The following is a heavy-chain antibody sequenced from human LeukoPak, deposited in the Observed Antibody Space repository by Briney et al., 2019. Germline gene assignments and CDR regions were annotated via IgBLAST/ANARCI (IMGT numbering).Heavy chain of an antibody. Sequence: GESLKISCKGSGYSFTSYWIGWVRQMPGKGLEWMRIIYPGDSDTRYSPSFQGQVTISADKSISTAYLQWSSLKASDTAMYYCARPVHSYGSGFDYSGQGTLVTVYS. D-gene: IGHD3-10*01. J-gene: IGHJ4*02. V-gene: IGHV5-51*01. CDR3: ARPVHSYGSGFDY. CDR2: IYPGDSDT. CDR1: GYSFTSYW.